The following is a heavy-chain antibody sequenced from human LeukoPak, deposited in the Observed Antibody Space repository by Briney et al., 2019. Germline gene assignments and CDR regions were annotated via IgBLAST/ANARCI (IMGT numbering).Heavy chain of an antibody. V-gene: IGHV4-39*07. CDR1: GGSINSGTFY. Sequence: SETLSLACTVSGGSINSGTFYWGWIRQPPGKGLEWIGSMYYDGSSYYNPSLKSRVTISVDTSKNQFSLKLSSVTAADTAVYYCARGVITIFGVETNWFDPWGQGTLVTVSS. CDR2: MYYDGSS. J-gene: IGHJ5*02. CDR3: ARGVITIFGVETNWFDP. D-gene: IGHD3-3*01.